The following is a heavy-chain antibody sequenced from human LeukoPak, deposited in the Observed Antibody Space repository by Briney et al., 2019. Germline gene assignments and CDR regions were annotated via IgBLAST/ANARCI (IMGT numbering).Heavy chain of an antibody. J-gene: IGHJ4*02. CDR2: IYSGGST. V-gene: IGHV3-53*01. D-gene: IGHD5-24*01. CDR1: GFTVSSNY. CDR3: ARGDGYNLSFDY. Sequence: GGSPRLSCAASGFTVSSNYMSWVRQAPGKGLEWVSVIYSGGSTYYADSVKGRFTISRDNSKNTLYLQMNSLRAEDTAVYYCARGDGYNLSFDYWGQGTLVTVSS.